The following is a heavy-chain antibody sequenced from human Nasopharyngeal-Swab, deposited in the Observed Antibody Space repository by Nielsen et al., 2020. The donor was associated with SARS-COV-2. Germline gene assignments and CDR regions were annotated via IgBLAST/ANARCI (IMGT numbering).Heavy chain of an antibody. J-gene: IGHJ4*02. V-gene: IGHV3-23*01. CDR2: ISGSGGST. CDR3: AKAHYYDSSGYYFGNY. Sequence: GGSLRLSCAASGFTFSSYAMSWVRQAPGKGLEWVSAISGSGGSTYYADSVKGRFTISRDNSKNTLYLQMNSLRAEDTAVYYCAKAHYYDSSGYYFGNYWGQGTLVTVSS. D-gene: IGHD3-22*01. CDR1: GFTFSSYA.